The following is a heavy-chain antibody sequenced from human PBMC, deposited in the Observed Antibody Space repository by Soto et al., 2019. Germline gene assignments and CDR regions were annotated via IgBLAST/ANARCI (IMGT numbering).Heavy chain of an antibody. CDR1: GGSISSGGYY. CDR3: ARDARHYDSSGYVYYYYGMDV. J-gene: IGHJ6*02. V-gene: IGHV4-31*03. CDR2: IYYSGST. Sequence: SETLSLTCTVSGGSISSGGYYWSWIRQHPGKGLEWIGYIYYSGSTYYNPSLKGRVTISVDTSKNQFSLKLSSVTAADTAVYYCARDARHYDSSGYVYYYYGMDVWGQGTTVTVS. D-gene: IGHD3-22*01.